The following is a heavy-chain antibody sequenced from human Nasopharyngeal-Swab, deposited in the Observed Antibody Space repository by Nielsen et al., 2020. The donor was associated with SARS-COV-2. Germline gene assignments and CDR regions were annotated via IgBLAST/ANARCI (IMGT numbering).Heavy chain of an antibody. Sequence: GESLKISCAASGFTFNNYNFNWVRQAPGKGLEWVAVASSDGRNKYCADSVKGRFTVSRDNSKNTLYLQMNSLRAEDTAVYYCARRALQDYYFDYWGQGTLVTVSS. CDR3: ARRALQDYYFDY. J-gene: IGHJ4*02. CDR1: GFTFNNYN. CDR2: ASSDGRNK. V-gene: IGHV3-30*03.